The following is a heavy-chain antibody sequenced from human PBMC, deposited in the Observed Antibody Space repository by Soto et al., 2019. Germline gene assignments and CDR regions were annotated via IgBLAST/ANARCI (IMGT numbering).Heavy chain of an antibody. Sequence: EVQLVESGGGLIQPGGSLRLSCAASGFSVSSNYMSWVRQAPGKGLEWVSVIYSGGNTHYADSVKGRFTITRDNSKNTLYLQMNSRRAKDTAVYYCARDSTWIPYYHYGMDVWGQGTTVTVSS. CDR3: ARDSTWIPYYHYGMDV. CDR1: GFSVSSNY. J-gene: IGHJ6*02. CDR2: IYSGGNT. D-gene: IGHD5-18*01. V-gene: IGHV3-53*01.